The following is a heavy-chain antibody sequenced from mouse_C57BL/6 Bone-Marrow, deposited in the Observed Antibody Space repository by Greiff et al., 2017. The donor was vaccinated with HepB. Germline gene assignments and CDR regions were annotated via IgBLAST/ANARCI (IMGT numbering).Heavy chain of an antibody. Sequence: EVKVEESGTVLARPGASVKMSCKTSGYTFTSYWMHWVKQRPGQGLEWIGAIYPGNSDTSYNQKFKGKAKLTAVTSASTAYMELSSLTNEDSAVYYCTRGQLRLRSLDYWGQGTTLTVSS. D-gene: IGHD3-2*02. CDR3: TRGQLRLRSLDY. CDR1: GYTFTSYW. J-gene: IGHJ2*01. CDR2: IYPGNSDT. V-gene: IGHV1-5*01.